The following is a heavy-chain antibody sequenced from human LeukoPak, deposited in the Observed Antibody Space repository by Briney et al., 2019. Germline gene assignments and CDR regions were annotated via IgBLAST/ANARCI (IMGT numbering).Heavy chain of an antibody. CDR1: GGSITSGNNY. Sequence: PSETLSLTCTVSGGSITSGNNYWSWIRQHPGTGLEWIGYIYYSGSTYYNPSLKSRVTISVDTSKNQFSLKLSSVTAADTAVYYCARARSNYGVGYWGQGTLVTVSS. J-gene: IGHJ4*02. CDR2: IYYSGST. D-gene: IGHD4-11*01. V-gene: IGHV4-31*03. CDR3: ARARSNYGVGY.